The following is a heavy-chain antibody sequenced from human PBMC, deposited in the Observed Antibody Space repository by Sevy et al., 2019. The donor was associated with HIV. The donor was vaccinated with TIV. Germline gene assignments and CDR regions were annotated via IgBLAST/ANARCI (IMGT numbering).Heavy chain of an antibody. Sequence: GGSLRLSCAASGFTVSSNYMSWVRQAPGKGLEWVSVIYSGGSTYYADSVKGRFTISRDNSKNTLYLQMNSLRAEDTAVYYCARDGRMDYYYDSSGYQFYHYYGMDVWGQGTTVTVSS. CDR2: IYSGGST. J-gene: IGHJ6*02. V-gene: IGHV3-66*01. CDR3: ARDGRMDYYYDSSGYQFYHYYGMDV. D-gene: IGHD3-22*01. CDR1: GFTVSSNY.